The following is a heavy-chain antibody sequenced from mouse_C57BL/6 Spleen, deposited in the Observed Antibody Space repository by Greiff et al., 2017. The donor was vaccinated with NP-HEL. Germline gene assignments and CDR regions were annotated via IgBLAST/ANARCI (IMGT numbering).Heavy chain of an antibody. CDR3: ARGYYYGSSAFGD. D-gene: IGHD1-1*01. V-gene: IGHV1-53*01. Sequence: QVQLQQPGTELVKPGASVKLSCKASGYTFTSYWMHWVKQRPGQGLEWIGNINPSNGGTNYNQKFQSKATLTVDKSSSTAYMQLSSLTSEDSAVYYSARGYYYGSSAFGDWGKGTTLTVSS. CDR1: GYTFTSYW. J-gene: IGHJ2*01. CDR2: INPSNGGT.